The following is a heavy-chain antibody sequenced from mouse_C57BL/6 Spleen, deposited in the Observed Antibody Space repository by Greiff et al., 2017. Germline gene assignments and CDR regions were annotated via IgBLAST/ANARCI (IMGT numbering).Heavy chain of an antibody. J-gene: IGHJ2*01. CDR3: ARYYGSSYIAYFDY. D-gene: IGHD1-1*01. CDR1: GYTFTDYY. Sequence: QVQLKQSGAELVRPGASVKLSCKASGYTFTDYYINWVKQRPGQALEWIARIYPGSGNTYYNEKFKGKATLTAEKSSSTAYMQLSSLTSEDSAVYFCARYYGSSYIAYFDYWGQGTTLTVSS. CDR2: IYPGSGNT. V-gene: IGHV1-76*01.